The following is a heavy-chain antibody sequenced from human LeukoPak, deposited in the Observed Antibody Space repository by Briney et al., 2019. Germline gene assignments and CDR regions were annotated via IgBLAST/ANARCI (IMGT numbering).Heavy chain of an antibody. D-gene: IGHD2-2*01. CDR2: INSGGDDI. CDR1: GFTFSLYA. Sequence: PGGSLRLSCAASGFTFSLYAMNWVRQAPGKGLEWISYINSGGDDIHYAASVRGRFTISRDDARNILFLQLGSLRAEDTAVYYCARDTIQPGLIDDWGQGTLVTVSS. V-gene: IGHV3-21*05. CDR3: ARDTIQPGLIDD. J-gene: IGHJ4*02.